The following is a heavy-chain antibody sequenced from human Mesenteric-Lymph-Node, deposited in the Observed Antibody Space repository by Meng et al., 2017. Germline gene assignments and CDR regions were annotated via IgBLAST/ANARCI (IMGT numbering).Heavy chain of an antibody. D-gene: IGHD6-19*01. CDR1: GFTFSSYW. V-gene: IGHV3-7*01. CDR2: IKQDGSEK. Sequence: GESLKISCAASGFTFSSYWMSWVRQAPGEGLEGGANIKQDGSEKYYVDSVKGRFTISRDNAKNSLYLQMNSLRAEDTAVYYCARGPGYSSGWYRDYYYYGMDVWGQGTTVTVSS. CDR3: ARGPGYSSGWYRDYYYYGMDV. J-gene: IGHJ6*02.